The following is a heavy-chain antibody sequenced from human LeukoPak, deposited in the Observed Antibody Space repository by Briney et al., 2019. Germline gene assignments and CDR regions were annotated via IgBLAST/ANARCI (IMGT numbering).Heavy chain of an antibody. J-gene: IGHJ4*02. CDR2: IYYSGST. Sequence: PSETLSLTCTVSGGSISGSSYFWGWIRQPPGKGLEWIGSIYYSGSTHYNPSLKSRVTISVDTSKNQFSLKLSSVTAADTAVYYCAALRYLDYWGQGTLVTVSS. CDR1: GGSISGSSYF. CDR3: AALRYLDY. D-gene: IGHD3-9*01. V-gene: IGHV4-39*01.